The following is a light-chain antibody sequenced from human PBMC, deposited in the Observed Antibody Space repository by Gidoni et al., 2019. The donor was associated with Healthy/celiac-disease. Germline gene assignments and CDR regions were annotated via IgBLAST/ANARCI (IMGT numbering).Light chain of an antibody. V-gene: IGLV1-44*01. CDR3: AAWDEGLNGWV. J-gene: IGLJ3*02. CDR1: SSNIGSNT. CDR2: SNN. Sequence: HSVLTQPPSSSGTPGQRVTISCSGSSSNIGSNTVNWYQQLPGTAPKLIIYSNNQRPSGVPDRFSGSKSGNSASLAISGLQSEDEADYYCAAWDEGLNGWVFGGGTKLTVL.